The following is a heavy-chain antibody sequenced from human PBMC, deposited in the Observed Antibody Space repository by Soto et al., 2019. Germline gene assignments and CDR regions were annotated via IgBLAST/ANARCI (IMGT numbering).Heavy chain of an antibody. CDR3: ARDRTPKGNWFDP. V-gene: IGHV1-69*04. Sequence: SVKVSCKASGGTLSSYTISWVRQAPGQGLEWMGRIIPILGIANYAQKFQGRVTITADKSTSTAYMELSSLRSEDTAVYYCARDRTPKGNWFDPWGQGTLVTVSS. J-gene: IGHJ5*02. CDR1: GGTLSSYT. D-gene: IGHD2-2*01. CDR2: IIPILGIA.